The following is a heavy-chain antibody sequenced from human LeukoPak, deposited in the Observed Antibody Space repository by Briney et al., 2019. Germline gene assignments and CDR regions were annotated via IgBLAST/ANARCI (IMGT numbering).Heavy chain of an antibody. J-gene: IGHJ4*02. D-gene: IGHD3-10*01. V-gene: IGHV3-48*02. CDR2: MSGSGSTI. CDR1: GFTFSNFA. Sequence: PGGSLRLSCAASGFTFSNFAMNWVRQAPGGGLEWVAYMSGSGSTIYYAGSVKGRFTIVRDNANDSLYLDMNSLRDEDTAVYYCARVRVGNYLDYWGQGTLVTVSS. CDR3: ARVRVGNYLDY.